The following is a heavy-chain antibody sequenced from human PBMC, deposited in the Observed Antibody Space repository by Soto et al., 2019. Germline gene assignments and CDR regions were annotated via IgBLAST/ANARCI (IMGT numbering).Heavy chain of an antibody. V-gene: IGHV3-74*01. J-gene: IGHJ6*02. Sequence: EERLVESGGGSVQPGGSLRLSCAASRFTFSSYWMYWVRQAPGTGLVWVSRINSDGSSTRYADSVKGRFSISRANSKSTLYLQMHTLRAEDTSVYYCARLREVYYYGLDVWGQVTPVTV. D-gene: IGHD1-26*01. CDR3: ARLREVYYYGLDV. CDR1: RFTFSSYW. CDR2: INSDGSST.